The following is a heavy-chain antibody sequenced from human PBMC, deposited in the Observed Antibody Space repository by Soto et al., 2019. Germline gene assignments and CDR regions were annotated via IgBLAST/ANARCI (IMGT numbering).Heavy chain of an antibody. CDR3: AKDYYDSSGYYYPLDY. CDR1: GFTFSSYG. D-gene: IGHD3-22*01. CDR2: ISYDGSNK. J-gene: IGHJ4*02. V-gene: IGHV3-30*18. Sequence: GGSLRLSCAASGFTFSSYGMHCVRQAPGKGLEWVAVISYDGSNKYYADSVKGRFTISRDNSKNTLYLQMNSLRAEDTAVYYCAKDYYDSSGYYYPLDYWGQGTLVTVSS.